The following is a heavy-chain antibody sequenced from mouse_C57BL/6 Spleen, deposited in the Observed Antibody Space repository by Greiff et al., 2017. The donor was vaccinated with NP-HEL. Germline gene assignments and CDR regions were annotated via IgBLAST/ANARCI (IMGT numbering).Heavy chain of an antibody. V-gene: IGHV5-4*01. CDR3: AREGNYGSSYVAY. Sequence: EVQLVESGGGLVKPGGSLKLFCAASGFTFSSYAMSWVRQTPEKRLEWVATISDGGSYTYYPDNVKGRFTISRDNAKNNLYLQMSHLKSEDTAMYYCAREGNYGSSYVAYWGQGTLVTVSA. CDR2: ISDGGSYT. CDR1: GFTFSSYA. J-gene: IGHJ3*01. D-gene: IGHD1-1*01.